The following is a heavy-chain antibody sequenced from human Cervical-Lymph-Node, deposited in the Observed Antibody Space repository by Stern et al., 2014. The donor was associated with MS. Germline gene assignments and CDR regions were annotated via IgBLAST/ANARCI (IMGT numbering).Heavy chain of an antibody. J-gene: IGHJ6*02. CDR1: GYSFNIYW. Sequence: EVQLVESEAEVKKPGESLTISCKGFGYSFNIYWIAWVRQRPGKGLEWMGIIYPDTGYSPSFQGQVTFSVDKSISTAYLQWSSLKPSDTATYFCARRGMDVWGQGTSVTVSS. CDR3: ARRGMDV. V-gene: IGHV5-51*01. CDR2: IYPDT.